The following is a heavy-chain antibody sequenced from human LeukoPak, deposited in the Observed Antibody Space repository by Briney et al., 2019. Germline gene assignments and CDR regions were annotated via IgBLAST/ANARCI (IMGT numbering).Heavy chain of an antibody. CDR1: GGSISSYY. V-gene: IGHV4-59*01. Sequence: SETLSLTCTVSGGSISSYYWSWIRQPPGKGLEWIGYIYYSGSTNYNPSLKSRVTISVDTSKNQFSLKLSSVTAADTAVYYCARGGALDYWGQGTLVTVSS. D-gene: IGHD3-16*01. CDR2: IYYSGST. J-gene: IGHJ4*02. CDR3: ARGGALDY.